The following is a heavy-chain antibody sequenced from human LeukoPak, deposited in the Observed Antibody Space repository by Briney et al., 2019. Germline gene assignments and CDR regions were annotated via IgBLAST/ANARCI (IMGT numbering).Heavy chain of an antibody. J-gene: IGHJ4*02. CDR1: GGSITNNY. CDR2: VYYSGGS. D-gene: IGHD2/OR15-2a*01. CDR3: AKGSGWLPEY. V-gene: IGHV4-59*01. Sequence: SSETLSLTCTVSGGSITNNYWTWVRQPPGNRLEWIGNVYYSGGSHYNPSLKSRVTISLDTSKNQISLRLNFVTSADTAVYFCAKGSGWLPEYWGQGILVTVSS.